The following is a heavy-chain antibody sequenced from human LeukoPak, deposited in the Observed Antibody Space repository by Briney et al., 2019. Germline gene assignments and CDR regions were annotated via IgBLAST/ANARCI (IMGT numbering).Heavy chain of an antibody. CDR3: ARQGITIFGVVTQDAFDI. Sequence: GESLKISRKGSGYSFTSYWIGWVRQMPGKGLEWMGIIYPGDSDTRYSPSFQGQVTISADKSISTAYLQWSSLKASDTAMYYCARQGITIFGVVTQDAFDIWGQGTMVTVSS. J-gene: IGHJ3*02. D-gene: IGHD3-3*01. CDR2: IYPGDSDT. CDR1: GYSFTSYW. V-gene: IGHV5-51*01.